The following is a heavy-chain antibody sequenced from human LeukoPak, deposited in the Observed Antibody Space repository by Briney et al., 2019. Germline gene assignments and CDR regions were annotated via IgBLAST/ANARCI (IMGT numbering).Heavy chain of an antibody. V-gene: IGHV3-30*02. CDR2: IGYDGSNK. CDR1: GFTFRSYG. Sequence: GGSLRLSCAASGFTFRSYGMHWVRQAPGKGLEWVAFIGYDGSNKYYADSVKGRFTISRDNSKNTLYLQMNSLRAEDTAVYYCAKDLTIAAAGTSLDYWGQGTLVTVSS. CDR3: AKDLTIAAAGTSLDY. J-gene: IGHJ4*02. D-gene: IGHD6-13*01.